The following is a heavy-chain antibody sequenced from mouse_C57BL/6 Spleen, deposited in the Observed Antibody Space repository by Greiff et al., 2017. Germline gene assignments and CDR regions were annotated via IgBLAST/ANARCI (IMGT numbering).Heavy chain of an antibody. J-gene: IGHJ1*03. CDR3: ARFITTASFDV. V-gene: IGHV5-17*01. D-gene: IGHD1-1*01. CDR2: ISSGSSTI. CDR1: GFTFSDSG. Sequence: EVQLVESGGGLVKPGGSLKLSCAASGFTFSDSGMHWVRQAPEKGLEWVAYISSGSSTIYYADTVKGRFTISRDNAKNTLFLQMTSLRSEDTAMYYCARFITTASFDVWGTGTTVTVSS.